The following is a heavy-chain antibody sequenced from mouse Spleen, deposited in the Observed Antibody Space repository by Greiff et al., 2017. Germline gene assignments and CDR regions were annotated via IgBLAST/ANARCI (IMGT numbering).Heavy chain of an antibody. J-gene: IGHJ4*01. V-gene: IGHV1-87*01. Sequence: QVQLKESGAELARPGASVKLSCKASGYTFTSYWMQWVKQRPGPGLAWIGAIYPGDGDTRYTQKFKGKATLTADKSYSTAYMQLSSLASEDSAVYYCARIGNYYAMDYWGQGTSVTVSS. CDR3: ARIGNYYAMDY. CDR2: IYPGDGDT. CDR1: GYTFTSYW. D-gene: IGHD2-1*01.